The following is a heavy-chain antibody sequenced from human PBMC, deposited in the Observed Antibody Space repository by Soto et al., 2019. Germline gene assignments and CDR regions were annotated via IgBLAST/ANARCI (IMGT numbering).Heavy chain of an antibody. CDR1: GFTVSSNF. Sequence: EVQLVESGGGLVQPGGSLRLSCAASGFTVSSNFMSWVRQAPGKGLEWVSVIYSGGSTYYADSVKGRFTISRDNSKNTLYLQMNSLRAEDTAVYYCASTSSGEARDAFDIWGQGTMVTVST. D-gene: IGHD6-25*01. CDR3: ASTSSGEARDAFDI. V-gene: IGHV3-66*01. CDR2: IYSGGST. J-gene: IGHJ3*02.